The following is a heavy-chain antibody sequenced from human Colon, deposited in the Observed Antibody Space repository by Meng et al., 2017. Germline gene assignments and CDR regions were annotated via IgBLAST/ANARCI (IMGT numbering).Heavy chain of an antibody. CDR2: MNPKSGDT. CDR3: ARISERMYRTGDP. D-gene: IGHD3/OR15-3a*01. V-gene: IGHV1-8*01. CDR1: GYTFAKYD. J-gene: IGHJ5*02. Sequence: QVQLVQSGAEVKKPGASVKVPCKTSGYTFAKYDIKWVRQATGQGLEWMGWMNPKSGDTGYAQRFQGRITMTWDTSISTAYLELSSLTYEDTAIYYCARISERMYRTGDPWGQGTQVTVSS.